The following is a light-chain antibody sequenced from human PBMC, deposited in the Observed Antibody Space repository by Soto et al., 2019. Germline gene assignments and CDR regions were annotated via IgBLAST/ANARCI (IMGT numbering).Light chain of an antibody. J-gene: IGLJ1*01. V-gene: IGLV1-44*01. CDR3: AAWDDTSSFV. CDR1: SSNIGRNT. CDR2: TND. Sequence: QSVLTQPPSASGTPGQRVIISCSGGSSNIGRNTVNWYQHPPGTAPRLLIYTNDQRPSGVPDRFSGSKSGTSASLAISGLQSEDEADYYCAAWDDTSSFVFGTGTKVTVL.